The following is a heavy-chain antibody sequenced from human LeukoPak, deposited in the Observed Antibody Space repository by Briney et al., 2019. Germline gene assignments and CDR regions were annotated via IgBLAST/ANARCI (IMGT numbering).Heavy chain of an antibody. V-gene: IGHV4-34*01. D-gene: IGHD3-22*01. CDR3: ASQLSGYYFDYFDY. Sequence: SEILSLTCAVHGGSFSGYFWSWIRQPPGKGLEWIGEINHGGSTNYIPSLKSRVTISVDTSKKQFSLNLTSVTAADTAVYYCASQLSGYYFDYFDYWGQGILVTVSS. J-gene: IGHJ4*02. CDR2: INHGGST. CDR1: GGSFSGYF.